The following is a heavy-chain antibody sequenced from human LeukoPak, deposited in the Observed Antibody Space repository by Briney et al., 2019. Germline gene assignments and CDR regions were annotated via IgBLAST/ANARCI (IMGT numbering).Heavy chain of an antibody. J-gene: IGHJ4*02. CDR1: GGTFSSYT. V-gene: IGHV1-69*02. CDR3: AIVEAGCSSTSWYDY. CDR2: IIPILGIA. D-gene: IGHD2-2*01. Sequence: SVKFSCKASGGTFSSYTISWVRQAPGQGLEWMGRIIPILGIANYAQKFQGRVTITADKSTSTAYMELSSLRSEDTAVYYCAIVEAGCSSTSWYDYWGQGTLVTVSS.